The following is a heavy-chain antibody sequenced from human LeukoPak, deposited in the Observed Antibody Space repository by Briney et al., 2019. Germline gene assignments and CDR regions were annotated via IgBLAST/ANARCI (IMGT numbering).Heavy chain of an antibody. Sequence: SVKVSCKASGGTFSSYAISWVRQAPGQGLEWMGGIIPIFGTANYAQKFQGRVTITADESTSTAYMELSSLRSEDTAVYYCARTRITMIVVAPFDYWGQGTLVTVSS. D-gene: IGHD3-22*01. CDR1: GGTFSSYA. CDR3: ARTRITMIVVAPFDY. V-gene: IGHV1-69*13. J-gene: IGHJ4*02. CDR2: IIPIFGTA.